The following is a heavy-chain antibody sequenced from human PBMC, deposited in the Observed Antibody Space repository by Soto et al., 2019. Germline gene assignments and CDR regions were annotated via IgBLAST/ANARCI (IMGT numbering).Heavy chain of an antibody. CDR1: GFTFGDYA. D-gene: IGHD3-3*01. CDR3: TREEFWSGPSAEYFQH. V-gene: IGHV3-49*04. CDR2: IRSKAYGGTT. J-gene: IGHJ1*01. Sequence: GGSLRLSCTASGFTFGDYAMSWVRQAPGKGLEWVGFIRSKAYGGTTEYAASVEGRFTISRDDSKSIAYLQMNSLKTEDTAVYYCTREEFWSGPSAEYFQHWGQGTLVTVSS.